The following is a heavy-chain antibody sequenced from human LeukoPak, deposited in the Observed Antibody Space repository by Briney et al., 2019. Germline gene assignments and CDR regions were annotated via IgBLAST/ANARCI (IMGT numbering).Heavy chain of an antibody. CDR3: ARAWGTFEY. CDR2: ISTSSCTI. Sequence: GGSLRLSCVASGFTFSTYSMNWVRQAPGKGLEWISYISTSSCTIYYADSVKGRFTISRDDAKNSLYLQMNSLRAEDTAVYYCARAWGTFEYRGQGTLVTVS. J-gene: IGHJ4*02. CDR1: GFTFSTYS. V-gene: IGHV3-48*01. D-gene: IGHD1-26*01.